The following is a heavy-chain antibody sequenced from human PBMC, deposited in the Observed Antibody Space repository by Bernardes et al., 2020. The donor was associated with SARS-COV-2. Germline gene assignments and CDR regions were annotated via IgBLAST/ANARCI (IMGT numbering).Heavy chain of an antibody. J-gene: IGHJ4*02. CDR3: ARGARSGTPNSGIDY. CDR2: LYYSGST. Sequence: QFPGKRLEWIGYLYYSGSTKYNSSLHSRVTISVDKSNNQFSLKLTSVTAADTAVYFCARGARSGTPNSGIDYWGQGALVTVSS. V-gene: IGHV4-59*01. D-gene: IGHD3-10*01.